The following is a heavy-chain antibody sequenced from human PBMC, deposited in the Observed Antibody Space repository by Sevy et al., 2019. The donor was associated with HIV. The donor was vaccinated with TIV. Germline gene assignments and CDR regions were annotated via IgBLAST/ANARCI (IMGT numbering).Heavy chain of an antibody. J-gene: IGHJ6*02. Sequence: GGSLRLSCAASGFTFSDYYMSWIRQAPGKGLEWVSYISSSGSTIYYADSVKGRLTISRDNAKNSLYLQMNSLRAEDTAVYYCARRQYCSSTSCYKDRYYYGMDVWGQGTTVTVSS. CDR3: ARRQYCSSTSCYKDRYYYGMDV. V-gene: IGHV3-11*01. CDR2: ISSSGSTI. D-gene: IGHD2-2*02. CDR1: GFTFSDYY.